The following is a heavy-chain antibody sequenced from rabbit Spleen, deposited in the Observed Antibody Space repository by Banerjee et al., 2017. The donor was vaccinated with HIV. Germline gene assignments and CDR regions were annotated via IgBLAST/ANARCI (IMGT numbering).Heavy chain of an antibody. CDR2: IETIFGGT. CDR3: VRDQAGDADFGPYYFDL. Sequence: QEQLVESGGGLVQPGGSLKLSCKASGFDFSNYGVRWVRQAPGKGLEWIGYIETIFGGTYYANWGNGRFTISSHNAQNTLYLQLSSLTAADTATYFCVRDQAGDADFGPYYFDLWGQGTLVNVS. D-gene: IGHD6-1*01. CDR1: GFDFSNYG. V-gene: IGHV1S47*01. J-gene: IGHJ4*01.